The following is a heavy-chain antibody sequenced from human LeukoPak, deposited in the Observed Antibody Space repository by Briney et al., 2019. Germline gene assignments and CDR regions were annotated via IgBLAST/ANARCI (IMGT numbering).Heavy chain of an antibody. CDR3: ARSSIGWLQFGGFDY. CDR1: GYTFTSYY. Sequence: ASVKVSCKASGYTFTSYYMHWVRQAPGQGLEWMGGIIPIFGTANYAQKFQGRVTITTDESTSTAYMELSSLRSEDTAVYYCARSSIGWLQFGGFDYWGQGTLVTVSS. D-gene: IGHD5-24*01. J-gene: IGHJ4*02. V-gene: IGHV1-69*05. CDR2: IIPIFGTA.